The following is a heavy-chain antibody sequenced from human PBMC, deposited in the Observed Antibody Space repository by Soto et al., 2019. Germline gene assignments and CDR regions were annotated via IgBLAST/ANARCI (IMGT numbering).Heavy chain of an antibody. CDR2: IGTTSSYI. CDR1: GFTFGTYT. D-gene: IGHD2-21*02. J-gene: IGHJ6*02. V-gene: IGHV3-21*01. CDR3: ARVMCGDCSAYYYYSMDV. Sequence: GGSLRLSCTASGFTFGTYTMSWVRQAPGKGLEWVSSIGTTSSYIHYADSVRGRFTISRDNAGDSLYLQMSSLRAEDTAVYYCARVMCGDCSAYYYYSMDVWGQGTTVTVSS.